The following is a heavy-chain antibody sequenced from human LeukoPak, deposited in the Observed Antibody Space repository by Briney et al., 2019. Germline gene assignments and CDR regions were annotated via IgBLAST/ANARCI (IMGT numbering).Heavy chain of an antibody. CDR2: ISYDGSNK. CDR1: GFTFSSYG. Sequence: PGGSLRLSCAASGFTFSSYGMHWVRQAPGKGLEWVAVISYDGSNKYYADSVKGRFTISRDNSKNTLYLQMNSLRAEDTALYYCAAGPSNYYDSNGYFDYWGQGTLVTVSS. V-gene: IGHV3-30*03. CDR3: AAGPSNYYDSNGYFDY. J-gene: IGHJ4*02. D-gene: IGHD3-22*01.